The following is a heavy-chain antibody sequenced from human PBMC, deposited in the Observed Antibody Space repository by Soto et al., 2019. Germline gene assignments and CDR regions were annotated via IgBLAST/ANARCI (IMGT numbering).Heavy chain of an antibody. J-gene: IGHJ6*02. D-gene: IGHD2-15*01. CDR3: AKRYCSGGRCYSDDYYYYYGMDV. CDR2: ISGSGGST. V-gene: IGHV3-23*01. Sequence: GGSLRLSCAASGFTFSSYAMSWVRQAPGKGLEWVSAISGSGGSTYYADSVKGRFTISRDNSKNTLYLQMNSLRAEDTAVYYCAKRYCSGGRCYSDDYYYYYGMDVWGQGTTVTVYS. CDR1: GFTFSSYA.